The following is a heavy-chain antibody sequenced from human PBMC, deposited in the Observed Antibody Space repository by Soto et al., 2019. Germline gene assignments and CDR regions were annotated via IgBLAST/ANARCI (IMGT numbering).Heavy chain of an antibody. V-gene: IGHV3-23*01. J-gene: IGHJ6*02. D-gene: IGHD2-21*01. CDR3: ARDGLFNGYYYGMDV. CDR2: IYSGGST. Sequence: EVQLLESGGGLVQPGGSLRLSCAASGFTFSSYAMSWVRQAPGKGLEWVSAIYSGGSTYYADSVKGRFTISRDNSKNTLYLQMNSLRAEDTAVYYCARDGLFNGYYYGMDVWGQGTTVTVSS. CDR1: GFTFSSYA.